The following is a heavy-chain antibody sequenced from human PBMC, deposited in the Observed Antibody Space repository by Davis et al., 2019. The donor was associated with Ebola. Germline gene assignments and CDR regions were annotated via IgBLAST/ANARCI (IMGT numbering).Heavy chain of an antibody. CDR1: GFTFSSYA. CDR2: ISGSGGST. J-gene: IGHJ4*02. CDR3: ARDRNGDYLDY. D-gene: IGHD4-17*01. Sequence: GGSLRLSCAASGFTFSSYAMSWVRQAPGKGLEWVSAISGSGGSTYYADSVKGRFTISRDNSKNTLYLQVNSLRAEDTAVYYCARDRNGDYLDYWGQGTLVTVSS. V-gene: IGHV3-23*01.